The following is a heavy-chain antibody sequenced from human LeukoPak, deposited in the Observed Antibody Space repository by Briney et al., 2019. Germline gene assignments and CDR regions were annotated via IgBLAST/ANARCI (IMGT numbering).Heavy chain of an antibody. CDR1: GFTFSSYG. CDR2: IWYDGSNK. D-gene: IGHD4-23*01. CDR3: ARDSGDDYGGDYYYYGMDV. Sequence: GRSLRLSCAASGFTFSSYGMHWVRQAPGKGLEWVAVIWYDGSNKYYADSVKGRFTISRHNSKNTLYLQMNSLRAEDTAVYYCARDSGDDYGGDYYYYGMDVWGQGTTVTVSS. J-gene: IGHJ6*02. V-gene: IGHV3-33*01.